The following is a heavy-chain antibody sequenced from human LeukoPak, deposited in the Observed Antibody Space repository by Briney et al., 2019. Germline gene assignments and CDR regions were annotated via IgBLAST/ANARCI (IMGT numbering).Heavy chain of an antibody. V-gene: IGHV4-30-2*01. Sequence: SETLSLTCTVSGGSISSGGYYWSWIRQPPGKGLEWIGYIYHSGSTYYNPSLKSRVTISVDRSKNQFSLKLSSVTAADTAVYYCARPYCSSTSCYAGAGAFDIWGQGTMVTVSS. CDR1: GGSISSGGYY. CDR2: IYHSGST. J-gene: IGHJ3*02. D-gene: IGHD2-2*01. CDR3: ARPYCSSTSCYAGAGAFDI.